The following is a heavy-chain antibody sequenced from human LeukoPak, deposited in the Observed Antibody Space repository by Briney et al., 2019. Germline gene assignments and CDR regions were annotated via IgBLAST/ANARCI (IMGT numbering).Heavy chain of an antibody. J-gene: IGHJ5*02. V-gene: IGHV1-2*02. CDR2: INPNSGGT. CDR1: GYTFTGYY. CDR3: ARGSIWYWGPNGSFDP. D-gene: IGHD7-27*01. Sequence: ASVKVSCKASGYTFTGYYMHWVREAPGQGLEWMGWINPNSGGTNYAQKFQGRVTMTRDTSISTAYMELSRLRSDDTAVYYCARGSIWYWGPNGSFDPWGQGTLVTVSS.